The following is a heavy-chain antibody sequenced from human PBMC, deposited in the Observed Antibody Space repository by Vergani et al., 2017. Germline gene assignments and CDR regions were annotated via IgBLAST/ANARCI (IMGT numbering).Heavy chain of an antibody. CDR1: GGPLSGYY. Sequence: QVQLQESGPGLVRPSETLSRTCTVSGGPLSGYYWNWIRQTPGEGLEWIGYVEDSGYFNYNPSLKTRVSMSSDTSNNQFSLMLSSVTVADTAVYYCSRSIVSRNPPDYFDNWGQGTLVTVSS. D-gene: IGHD1-14*01. J-gene: IGHJ4*02. V-gene: IGHV4-59*01. CDR2: VEDSGYF. CDR3: SRSIVSRNPPDYFDN.